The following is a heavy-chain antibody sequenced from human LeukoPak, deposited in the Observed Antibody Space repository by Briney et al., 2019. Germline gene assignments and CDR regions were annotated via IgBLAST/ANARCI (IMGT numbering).Heavy chain of an antibody. D-gene: IGHD6-6*01. V-gene: IGHV3-30*18. CDR2: ISYDGSNK. CDR3: AKAGIGGSSLYYFDY. CDR1: GFTFSSYG. J-gene: IGHJ4*02. Sequence: PGRSLRLSCAASGFTFSSYGMHWVRQAPGKGLEWVAVISYDGSNKYYADSVKGRFTISRDNSKNTLYLQMNSLRAEDTAVYYCAKAGIGGSSLYYFDYWGQGTLVTVSS.